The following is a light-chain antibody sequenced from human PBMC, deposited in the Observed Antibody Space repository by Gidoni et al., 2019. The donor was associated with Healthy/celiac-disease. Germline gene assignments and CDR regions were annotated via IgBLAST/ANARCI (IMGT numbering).Light chain of an antibody. CDR2: DVS. J-gene: IGLJ2*01. Sequence: QSALTKPRSVSGSPGQSVTISCTGTSSDVGGYNYVSWYQQHPGKAPKLMIYDVSKRPSGVPDRFSGSKSGNTASLTISGLQAEDEADYYCCSYAGSYTFHVVFGGGTKLTVL. CDR1: SSDVGGYNY. CDR3: CSYAGSYTFHVV. V-gene: IGLV2-11*01.